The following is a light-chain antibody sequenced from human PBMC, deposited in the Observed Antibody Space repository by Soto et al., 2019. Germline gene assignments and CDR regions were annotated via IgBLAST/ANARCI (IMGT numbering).Light chain of an antibody. V-gene: IGLV2-14*01. Sequence: QSVLTQPASVSGSPGQSITISCTGTSSDVGGYNYVSWFQQHPGKAPKLMIYEVSDRPSGVSNRFYGSKSGNTASLTISGLQAEDEADYYCSSYSRSRTHVLGTGTKVTVL. CDR2: EVS. CDR1: SSDVGGYNY. J-gene: IGLJ1*01. CDR3: SSYSRSRTHV.